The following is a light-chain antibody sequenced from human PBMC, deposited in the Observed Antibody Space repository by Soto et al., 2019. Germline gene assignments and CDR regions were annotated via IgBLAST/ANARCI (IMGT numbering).Light chain of an antibody. CDR3: SSYTSSNTLV. Sequence: QSALTQPASVSGSPGQSITISCTGTSSDVGGYNYVSWYQQHPGKAPKLMIFEVSDRPSGVSNRFSGSKSGNTASLTISGLQAEDEAHYYCSSYTSSNTLVFGGGTQLTVL. CDR1: SSDVGGYNY. V-gene: IGLV2-14*01. J-gene: IGLJ2*01. CDR2: EVS.